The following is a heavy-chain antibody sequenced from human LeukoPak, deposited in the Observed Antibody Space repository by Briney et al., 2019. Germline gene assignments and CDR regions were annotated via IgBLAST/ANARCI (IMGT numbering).Heavy chain of an antibody. CDR3: ARHRLPRVYYDSSGYYHDASDI. D-gene: IGHD3-22*01. CDR1: GYTFTSYY. V-gene: IGHV1-18*04. J-gene: IGHJ3*02. CDR2: ISGYNGNT. Sequence: GASVKVSCKASGYTFTSYYMHWVRQAPGQGLEWMGRISGYNGNTNYAQKLQGRVTMTTDTSTRTAYIELRSLRSDDTAMYYCARHRLPRVYYDSSGYYHDASDIWGQGTMVTVSS.